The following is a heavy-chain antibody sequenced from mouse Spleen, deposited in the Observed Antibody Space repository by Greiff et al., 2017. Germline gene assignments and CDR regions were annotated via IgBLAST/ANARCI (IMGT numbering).Heavy chain of an antibody. V-gene: IGHV1-69*01. J-gene: IGHJ4*01. CDR3: ARPYGSSPRAMDY. Sequence: QVQLQQPGAELVMPGASVKLSCKASGYTFTSYWMHWVQQRPGQGLEWIGEIDPSDSYTNYNQKFKGKATLTVDKSSSTAYMQLSSLTSEDSAVYYCARPYGSSPRAMDYWGQGTSVTVSS. CDR2: IDPSDSYT. CDR1: GYTFTSYW. D-gene: IGHD1-1*01.